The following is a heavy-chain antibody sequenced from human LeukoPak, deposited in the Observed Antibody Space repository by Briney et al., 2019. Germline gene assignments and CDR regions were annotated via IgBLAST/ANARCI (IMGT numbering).Heavy chain of an antibody. J-gene: IGHJ4*02. D-gene: IGHD5-12*01. CDR3: ARVGYSGYLSLHFDY. CDR2: INPSGGST. V-gene: IGHV1-46*01. CDR1: GYTFTSYY. Sequence: ASVKVSCKASGYTFTSYYMHWVRQAPGQGLEWMGIINPSGGSTSYAQKFQGRVTMTRDTSTSTVYMELSSLRSEDTAVYYCARVGYSGYLSLHFDYWGQGTLVTVSS.